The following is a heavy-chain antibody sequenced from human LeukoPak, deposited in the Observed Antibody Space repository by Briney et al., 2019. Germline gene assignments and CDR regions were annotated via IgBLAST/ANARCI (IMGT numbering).Heavy chain of an antibody. V-gene: IGHV1-46*01. J-gene: IGHJ4*02. Sequence: ASVKVSCKASGYTFIRYHMHWVRQAPGQGLEWIGVLKLYDGSISHAQKFQGRVTMTSDTSTSTVYMELSSLRSEDTAVYFCASLGSGSSRIIDFDYWGQGTLVTVSS. D-gene: IGHD3-10*01. CDR1: GYTFIRYH. CDR3: ASLGSGSSRIIDFDY. CDR2: LKLYDGSI.